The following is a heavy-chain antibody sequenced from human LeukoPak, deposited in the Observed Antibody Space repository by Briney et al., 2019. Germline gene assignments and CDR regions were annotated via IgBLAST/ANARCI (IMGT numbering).Heavy chain of an antibody. V-gene: IGHV4-31*03. CDR1: GGSISSGGYY. CDR3: AVNKDGSSWVEYFQH. CDR2: IYYSGST. J-gene: IGHJ1*01. Sequence: SETLSLTCTVSGGSISSGGYYWRWIRQHPGKGLEWIGYIYYSGSTYYNPSLKSRVTISVDTSKNQFSLKLSSVTAADTAVYYCAVNKDGSSWVEYFQHWGQGTLVTVSS. D-gene: IGHD6-13*01.